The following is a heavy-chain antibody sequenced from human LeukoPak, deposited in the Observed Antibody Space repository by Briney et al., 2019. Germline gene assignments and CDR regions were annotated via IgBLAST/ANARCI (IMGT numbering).Heavy chain of an antibody. CDR2: ITGNSATI. D-gene: IGHD1-26*01. Sequence: GGSLRLSCAASGFTFNIYSMNWVRQAPGKRLEWLSYITGNSATINYADSVKGRFTISRDNARNSLYLQMNSLRVEDTAVYYCATSVGALDHWGRGTLVTVSS. CDR3: ATSVGALDH. J-gene: IGHJ5*02. CDR1: GFTFNIYS. V-gene: IGHV3-48*01.